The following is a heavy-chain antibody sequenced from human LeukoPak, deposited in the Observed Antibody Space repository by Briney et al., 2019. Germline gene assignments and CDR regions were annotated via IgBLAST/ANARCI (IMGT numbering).Heavy chain of an antibody. CDR1: GGTFSSYA. J-gene: IGHJ4*02. Sequence: ASVKVSCKASGGTFSSYAISWVRQAPGQGLEWMGGIIPTFGTANYAQKSQGRVTITADESTSTAYMELSSLRSEDTAVYYCARGVVPAATSLGYWGQGTLVTVSS. D-gene: IGHD2-2*01. CDR2: IIPTFGTA. V-gene: IGHV1-69*13. CDR3: ARGVVPAATSLGY.